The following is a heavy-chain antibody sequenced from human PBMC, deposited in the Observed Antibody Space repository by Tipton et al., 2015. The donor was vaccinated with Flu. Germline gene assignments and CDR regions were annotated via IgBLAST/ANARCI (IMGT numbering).Heavy chain of an antibody. J-gene: IGHJ4*02. CDR1: SGSIRSTNYF. D-gene: IGHD3-10*02. CDR3: ARLSYYDVDLKNFYFDY. V-gene: IGHV4-39*01. CDR2: IFPSGTT. Sequence: GLVKPSETLSLTCTVSSGSIRSTNYFCAWIRQPPGKRLELIGSIFPSGTTYYNPSPKSRVTISVDTSKSQFSLKLRSVTAADTAVYYCARLSYYDVDLKNFYFDYWGQGALVTVSS.